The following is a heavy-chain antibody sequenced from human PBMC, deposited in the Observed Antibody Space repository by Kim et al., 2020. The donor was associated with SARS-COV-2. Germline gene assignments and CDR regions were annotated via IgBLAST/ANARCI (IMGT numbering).Heavy chain of an antibody. CDR3: ARVRAEGPVVTLFYFDS. CDR2: ISSLGYAS. D-gene: IGHD2-21*02. V-gene: IGHV3-23*01. J-gene: IGHJ4*03. CDR1: GFSFTRFA. Sequence: GGSLRLSCRASGFSFTRFAMVWIRQVPGKGLEWISTISSLGYASYYTDSVKGRFTISRDNSKNTLFLQMDRLRVEDTALYFCARVRAEGPVVTLFYFDSWGQGTQVTVSS.